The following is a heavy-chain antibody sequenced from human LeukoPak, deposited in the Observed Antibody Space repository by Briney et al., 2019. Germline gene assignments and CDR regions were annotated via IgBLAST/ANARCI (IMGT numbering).Heavy chain of an antibody. Sequence: SGTLSLTCAVYGGSFSGYYWSWIRQPPGKGLEWIGEINHSGSTNYNPSLKSRVTISVDTSKNQFSLKLSSVTAADTAVYYCARRPLYYYYYYMDVWGKGTTVTISS. V-gene: IGHV4-34*01. CDR1: GGSFSGYY. CDR2: INHSGST. J-gene: IGHJ6*03. D-gene: IGHD6-25*01. CDR3: ARRPLYYYYYYMDV.